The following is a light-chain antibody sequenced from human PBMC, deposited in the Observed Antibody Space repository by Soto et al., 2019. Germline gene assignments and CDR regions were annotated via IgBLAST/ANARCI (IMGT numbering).Light chain of an antibody. CDR1: RSISSW. V-gene: IGKV1-5*01. J-gene: IGKJ1*01. CDR2: DAS. CDR3: QQYISYWT. Sequence: DIQMTQSPSSLSPSVGDRVTITCRASRSISSWLAWYQQKPGKAPKLLIYDASSLESGVPSRFSGSGSGTEFTLTISSLQPDDFATYYCQQYISYWTFGHGSNVAIK.